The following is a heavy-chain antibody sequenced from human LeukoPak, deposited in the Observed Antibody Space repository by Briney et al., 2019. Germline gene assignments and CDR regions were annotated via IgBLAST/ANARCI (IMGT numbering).Heavy chain of an antibody. CDR2: IYYSGST. CDR1: GFTFSSYA. V-gene: IGHV4-59*01. Sequence: GSLRLSCAASGFTFSSYAMSWVRQPPGKGLEWIGYIYYSGSTSYNPSLKSRVTMSVDTSRTQFSLKLSSVTAADTAVYYCARGITMIDWGQGTLVTVSS. D-gene: IGHD3-22*01. J-gene: IGHJ4*02. CDR3: ARGITMID.